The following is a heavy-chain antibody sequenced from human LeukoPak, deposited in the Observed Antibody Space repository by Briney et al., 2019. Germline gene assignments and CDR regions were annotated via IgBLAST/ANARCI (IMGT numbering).Heavy chain of an antibody. CDR2: IYYSGST. CDR3: ARDNAYYYDSSGYYWFDP. V-gene: IGHV4-39*07. CDR1: GGSISSSSYY. D-gene: IGHD3-22*01. J-gene: IGHJ5*02. Sequence: SETLSLTCTVSGGSISSSSYYWAWIRQPPGKGLEWFGRIYYSGSTYYNPYLKSRVTISVDTSKNQFSLKLSSVTAADTDVYYCARDNAYYYDSSGYYWFDPWGQGTLVTVSS.